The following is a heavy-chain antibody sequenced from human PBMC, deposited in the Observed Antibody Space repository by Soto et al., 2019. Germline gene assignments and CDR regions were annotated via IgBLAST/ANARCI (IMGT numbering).Heavy chain of an antibody. CDR2: IYYSGST. J-gene: IGHJ4*02. Sequence: QLQLQESGPGLVKPSETLSLTCTVSGGSISSSSYYWGWIRQPPGKGLEWIGSIYYSGSTYYNPSLKSRVTISVDTSKNQFSLKLSSVTAADTAVYYCARLKWGGQWLVWRYYYFDYWGQGTLVTVSS. D-gene: IGHD6-19*01. V-gene: IGHV4-39*01. CDR1: GGSISSSSYY. CDR3: ARLKWGGQWLVWRYYYFDY.